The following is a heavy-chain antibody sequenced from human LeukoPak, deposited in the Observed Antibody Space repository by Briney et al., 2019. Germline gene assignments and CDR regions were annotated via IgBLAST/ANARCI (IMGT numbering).Heavy chain of an antibody. V-gene: IGHV1-46*01. CDR2: INPSGGST. D-gene: IGHD6-13*01. J-gene: IGHJ4*02. CDR1: GYTFTSYY. Sequence: ASVKVSCKASGYTFTSYYMHWVRQAPGQGLEWMGIINPSGGSTSYAQKFQGRVTMTRDMSTSTVYMELSRLRSDDTAVYYCARIRSIAAAGTGGVGYWGQGTLVTVSS. CDR3: ARIRSIAAAGTGGVGY.